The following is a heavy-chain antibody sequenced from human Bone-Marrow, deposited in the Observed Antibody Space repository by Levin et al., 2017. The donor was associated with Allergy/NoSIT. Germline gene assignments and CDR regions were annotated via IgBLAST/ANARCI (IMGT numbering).Heavy chain of an antibody. Sequence: SCAASGFTFGSYGMHWVRQAPGKGLEWVTLISYDRSETDYADSVKGRFTISRDNSKNMLFLQMNSLRPDDTALYYCARDSSGYGEFAHWGQGTLVTVSS. J-gene: IGHJ4*02. V-gene: IGHV3-30*03. D-gene: IGHD5-12*01. CDR1: GFTFGSYG. CDR3: ARDSSGYGEFAH. CDR2: ISYDRSET.